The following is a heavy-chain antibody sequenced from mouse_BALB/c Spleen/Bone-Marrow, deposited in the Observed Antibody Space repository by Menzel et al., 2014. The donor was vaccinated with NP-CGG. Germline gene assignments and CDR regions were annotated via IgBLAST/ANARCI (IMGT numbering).Heavy chain of an antibody. CDR2: IYPGSGTT. CDR3: TKGNYFFGY. CDR1: GYTFINYW. V-gene: IGHV1S22*01. D-gene: IGHD2-1*01. J-gene: IGHJ2*01. Sequence: LQQSGSELVRPGASVKLSCKASGYTFINYWMHWVKQRPGQGLGWIGNIYPGSGTTNYDEKFKTKATLTVDTFSSTAYMQLSSLTSEDSAVYYCTKGNYFFGYWGQGTALTVSS.